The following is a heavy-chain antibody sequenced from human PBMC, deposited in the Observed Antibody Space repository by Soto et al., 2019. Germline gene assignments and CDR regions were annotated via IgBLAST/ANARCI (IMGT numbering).Heavy chain of an antibody. CDR2: VSYDGST. Sequence: SETLSLTCTVSGGSVSRTSFYWDWIRQPPGKGLEWIGSVSYDGSTYYNPSLKSRVTMSVDTSKNHFSLKLSSVTAADTAMYYCTRGRCTNGVCYTGYYYYGMDVWGQGTTVTVSS. V-gene: IGHV4-39*02. D-gene: IGHD2-8*01. J-gene: IGHJ6*02. CDR1: GGSVSRTSFY. CDR3: TRGRCTNGVCYTGYYYYGMDV.